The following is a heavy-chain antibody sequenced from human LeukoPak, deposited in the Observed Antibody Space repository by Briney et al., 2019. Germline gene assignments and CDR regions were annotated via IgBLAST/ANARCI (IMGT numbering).Heavy chain of an antibody. V-gene: IGHV4-4*07. Sequence: SETLSLICTVSGGSISNYFWSWIRQPAGKGLEWIGRIHDNGDSNHNPSLKSRVTMSLDTSRNQVSLKLASVTAADPAIYYCARAPSGCGGTCPSDHWGPGTQATVSS. CDR2: IHDNGDS. CDR1: GGSISNYF. D-gene: IGHD2-15*01. CDR3: ARAPSGCGGTCPSDH. J-gene: IGHJ4*02.